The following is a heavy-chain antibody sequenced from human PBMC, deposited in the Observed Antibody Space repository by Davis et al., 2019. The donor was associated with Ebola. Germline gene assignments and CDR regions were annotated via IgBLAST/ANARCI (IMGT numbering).Heavy chain of an antibody. CDR2: IIPILGIA. J-gene: IGHJ6*02. D-gene: IGHD1-14*01. V-gene: IGHV1-69*04. CDR1: GYTFTSYA. Sequence: SVKVSCKASGYTFTSYAISWVRQAPGQGLEWMGRIIPILGIANYAQKFQGRVTITADKSTSTVYMELSSLRSEDTAVYYCAIRIYYYGMDVWGQGTTVTVSS. CDR3: AIRIYYYGMDV.